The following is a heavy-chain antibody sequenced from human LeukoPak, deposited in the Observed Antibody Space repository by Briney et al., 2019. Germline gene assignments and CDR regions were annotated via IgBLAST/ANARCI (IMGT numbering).Heavy chain of an antibody. Sequence: PSETLSLTCTVSGGSITSRDYYWGWIRQPPGKGLEWSGTISYSGRTYYNPSLESRVTISVDTSKNQFSLKLGSVTAADTAVYYCARLKTGDYGDYGGDYWGQGTLVTVSS. CDR2: ISYSGRT. J-gene: IGHJ4*02. D-gene: IGHD4-17*01. V-gene: IGHV4-39*01. CDR1: GGSITSRDYY. CDR3: ARLKTGDYGDYGGDY.